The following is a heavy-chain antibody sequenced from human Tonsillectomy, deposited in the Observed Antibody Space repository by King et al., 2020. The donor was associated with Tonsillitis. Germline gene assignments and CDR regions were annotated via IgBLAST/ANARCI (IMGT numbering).Heavy chain of an antibody. CDR2: INPSGGGT. CDR1: GYTFTSYY. V-gene: IGHV1-46*01. D-gene: IGHD6-6*01. CDR3: ARASIVVAVTRHYGIDV. J-gene: IGHJ6*02. Sequence: VQLVESGAEVKKPGASVKVSCKASGYTFTSYYMHWVRQAPGQGLEWMGIINPSGGGTSYAQKFQGRVTMTRDTSTSTVYMELSSLRSEDTAVYYCARASIVVAVTRHYGIDVWGQGTTVTVSS.